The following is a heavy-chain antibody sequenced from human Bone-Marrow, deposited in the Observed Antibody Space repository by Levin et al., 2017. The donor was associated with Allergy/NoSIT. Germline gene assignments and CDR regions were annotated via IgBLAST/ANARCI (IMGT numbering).Heavy chain of an antibody. CDR2: INNDGSST. J-gene: IGHJ4*02. CDR1: GFTFSTYW. Sequence: GESLKISCAASGFTFSTYWMHWVRQAPGRGLVWVSRINNDGSSTNYADSVKGRFTISRDNAKNTLYLQMNSLRAEDTAVYFCTRDPPPIHYYYDIWGQGTLVTVSS. D-gene: IGHD3-22*01. CDR3: TRDPPPIHYYYDI. V-gene: IGHV3-74*01.